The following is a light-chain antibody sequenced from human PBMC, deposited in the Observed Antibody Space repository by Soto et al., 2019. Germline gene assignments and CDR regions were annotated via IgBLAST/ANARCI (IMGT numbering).Light chain of an antibody. CDR3: AAWAYSLSAYV. CDR2: TDS. CDR1: SSNLGGSS. J-gene: IGLJ1*01. V-gene: IGLV1-44*01. Sequence: QSVFTPPPSASGTPGQRVTISCSGSSSNLGGSSVNWYQHLPGTAPKLLIYTDSRRPSGVPDRFSGSKSGTSASLTISGPQSEDEAYYYCAAWAYSLSAYVLGTGTKVTVL.